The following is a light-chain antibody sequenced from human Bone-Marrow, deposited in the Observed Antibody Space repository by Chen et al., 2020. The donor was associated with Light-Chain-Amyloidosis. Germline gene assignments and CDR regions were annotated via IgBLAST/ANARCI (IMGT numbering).Light chain of an antibody. Sequence: NFRLPNPPSLSESPGKTLIISCPRSSGTIATTYVQWYHQRPGSSPTTVIYEDDQSPSGFPDRISGSIVRSYDSASLTISGLTTEDEAGYYCQSYQGSSQGVFGGGTKLTVL. CDR2: EDD. V-gene: IGLV6-57*01. J-gene: IGLJ3*02. CDR1: SGTIATTY. CDR3: QSYQGSSQGV.